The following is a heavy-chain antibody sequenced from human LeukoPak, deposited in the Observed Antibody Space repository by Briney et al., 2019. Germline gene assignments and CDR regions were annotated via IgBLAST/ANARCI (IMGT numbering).Heavy chain of an antibody. J-gene: IGHJ3*02. V-gene: IGHV4-30-4*08. CDR3: ARVGFGVIIPPYAFDI. Sequence: SETLSLTCTVSGGSISSGDYYWSWIRQPPGKGLEWIGYIYYSGSTYYNPSLKCRITISVDTSKSQFSLKLTSVTAADTAVYYCARVGFGVIIPPYAFDIWGQGTMVTVSS. CDR2: IYYSGST. CDR1: GGSISSGDYY. D-gene: IGHD3-3*01.